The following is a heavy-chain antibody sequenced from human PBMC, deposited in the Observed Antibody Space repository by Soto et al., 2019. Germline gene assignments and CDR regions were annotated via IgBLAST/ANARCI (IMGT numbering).Heavy chain of an antibody. CDR3: ARASIAAAGTPYFDY. CDR1: GESMCSWVYD. V-gene: IGHV4-39*01. D-gene: IGHD6-13*01. J-gene: IGHJ4*02. CDR2: IYYSGST. Sequence: AVCGESMCSWVYDGGWKRQPPGKGLEWIGSIYYSGSTYYNPSLKSRVTISVDTSKNQFSLKLSSVTAADTAVYYCARASIAAAGTPYFDYWGQGTLVTVSS.